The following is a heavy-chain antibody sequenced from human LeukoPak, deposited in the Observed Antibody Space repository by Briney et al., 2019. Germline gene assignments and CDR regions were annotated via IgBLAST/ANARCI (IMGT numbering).Heavy chain of an antibody. D-gene: IGHD3-10*01. CDR2: INPSGGST. Sequence: GRSLRLSCAASGFTFSSYGMHWVRQAPGQGLEWMGIINPSGGSTSYAQKFQGRVTMTRDTSTSTVYMELSSLRSEDTAVYYCARDLRFGEWKVQVWGQGTMVTVSS. CDR3: ARDLRFGEWKVQV. V-gene: IGHV1-46*01. CDR1: GFTFSSYG. J-gene: IGHJ3*01.